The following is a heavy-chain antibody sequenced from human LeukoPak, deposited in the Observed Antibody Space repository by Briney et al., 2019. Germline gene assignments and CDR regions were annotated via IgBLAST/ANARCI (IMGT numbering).Heavy chain of an antibody. Sequence: SETLSLSCTASGGTFSSYYWSWVRQPPGKGLEWMGYIYYSGSTNYNPSLKSRVTISVDTSKNQISLKLSSVTAADTAVYYCARLPVYAFGIWGQGTMVTVSS. V-gene: IGHV4-59*08. CDR1: GGTFSSYY. D-gene: IGHD1-14*01. J-gene: IGHJ3*02. CDR3: ARLPVYAFGI. CDR2: IYYSGST.